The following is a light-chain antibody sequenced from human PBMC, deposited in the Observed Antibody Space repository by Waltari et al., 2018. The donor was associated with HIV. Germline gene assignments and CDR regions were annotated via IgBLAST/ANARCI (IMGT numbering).Light chain of an antibody. V-gene: IGKV3-15*01. CDR1: QNVNNN. CDR3: QQYHSWPLT. J-gene: IGKJ4*01. CDR2: SAS. Sequence: EIVMTQSPATLSVSPGERATLSCRASQNVNNNLAWYQQKPGQAPRLLIYSASTRATGLPARFSGSGSGTEFTLTISSLQFEDSPVYFCQQYHSWPLTFGGGTRVQIK.